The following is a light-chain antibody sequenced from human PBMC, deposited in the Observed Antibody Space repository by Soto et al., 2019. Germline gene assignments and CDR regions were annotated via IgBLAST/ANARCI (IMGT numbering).Light chain of an antibody. J-gene: IGLJ1*01. CDR2: EVS. Sequence: QSALTQPASVSGSPGQSITISCTGTSSDVGSYNLVSWYQQHPGKAPKLMIYEVSKRPSGVSNRFSGSKSGNTASLTISGLQAEDEADYYCCSYAGSRYVFGTGTKLTVL. CDR1: SSDVGSYNL. CDR3: CSYAGSRYV. V-gene: IGLV2-23*02.